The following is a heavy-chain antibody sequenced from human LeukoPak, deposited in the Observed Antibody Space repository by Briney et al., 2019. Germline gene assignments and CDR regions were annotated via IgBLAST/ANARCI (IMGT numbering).Heavy chain of an antibody. V-gene: IGHV3-21*01. CDR3: ARVGAIYCTNGVCPPFDY. Sequence: GGSLRLSCAASGFTFSSYSMNWVRQAPGKGLEWVSSISSSSGYIYYADSVKGRFTISRDNAKNSLYLQMNSLRAEDTAVYYCARVGAIYCTNGVCPPFDYWGQGTLVTVSS. J-gene: IGHJ4*02. CDR1: GFTFSSYS. CDR2: ISSSSGYI. D-gene: IGHD2-8*01.